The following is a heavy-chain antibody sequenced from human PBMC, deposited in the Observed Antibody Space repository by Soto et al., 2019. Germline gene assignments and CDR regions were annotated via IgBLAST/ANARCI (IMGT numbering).Heavy chain of an antibody. CDR1: GGSISSGGYY. Sequence: TLSLTCTVSGGSISSGGYYWSWIRQHPGKGLEWIGYIYYSGSTCYNPSLKSRVTISVDTSKNQFSLKLSSVTAADTAVYYCARFHYCSGGSCYPGGLDYWGQGTLVTVSS. V-gene: IGHV4-31*03. J-gene: IGHJ4*02. CDR3: ARFHYCSGGSCYPGGLDY. CDR2: IYYSGST. D-gene: IGHD2-15*01.